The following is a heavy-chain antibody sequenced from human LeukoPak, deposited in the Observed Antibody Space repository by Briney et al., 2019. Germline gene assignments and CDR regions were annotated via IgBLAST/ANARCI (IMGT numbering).Heavy chain of an antibody. CDR3: ARDQALYFSYGDY. CDR2: IFYDGSKE. V-gene: IGHV3-33*08. J-gene: IGHJ4*02. CDR1: GFTFSHYW. D-gene: IGHD2/OR15-2a*01. Sequence: GGSLRLSCGASGFTFSHYWMSWVRQAPGKGLEWLAAIFYDGSKEHYADTVKGRFTISRDNSKNTLYLQVNSLTADDTAVYYCARDQALYFSYGDYWGQGTLVTVSS.